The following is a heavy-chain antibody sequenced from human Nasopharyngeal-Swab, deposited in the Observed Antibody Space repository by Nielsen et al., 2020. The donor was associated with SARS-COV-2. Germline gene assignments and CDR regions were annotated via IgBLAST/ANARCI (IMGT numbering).Heavy chain of an antibody. CDR1: GYTFTGYD. CDR3: VREGDDYGGNYFRYFDL. Sequence: ASVKVSCKASGYTFTGYDVSWVRQATGQGLEWMGWMDPTSGNTGYAQKFQGRVTMTRNTSLSTASMELSSLRSEDTAVYYCVREGDDYGGNYFRYFDLWGRGTLVTVSS. CDR2: MDPTSGNT. J-gene: IGHJ2*01. V-gene: IGHV1-8*01. D-gene: IGHD4-23*01.